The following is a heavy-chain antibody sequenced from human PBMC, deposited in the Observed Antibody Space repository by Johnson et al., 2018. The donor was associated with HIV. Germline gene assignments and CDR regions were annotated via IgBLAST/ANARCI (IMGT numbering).Heavy chain of an antibody. J-gene: IGHJ3*02. Sequence: QVQLVESGGGVVQPGRSLRVSCGASGFTFSSYDMHWVRQAPGKGLEWVAVITYDGTKKYFADSVKGRFNISRDNSKNTLYLQMNSVRPEDAAVYYCAKPPSMGADAFDIWVQGTMVTVSS. D-gene: IGHD3-16*01. V-gene: IGHV3-30*18. CDR1: GFTFSSYD. CDR3: AKPPSMGADAFDI. CDR2: ITYDGTKK.